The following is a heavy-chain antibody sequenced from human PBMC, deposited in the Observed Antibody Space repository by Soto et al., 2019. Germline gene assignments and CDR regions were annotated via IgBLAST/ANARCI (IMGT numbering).Heavy chain of an antibody. CDR1: GFTFDDYT. D-gene: IGHD6-13*01. CDR3: AKDIGMWGEFRGRYSSSWYLTGYYGMDV. J-gene: IGHJ6*02. Sequence: GGSLRLSCAASGFTFDDYTMHWVRQAPGKGLEWVSLISWDGGSTYYADSVKGRFTISRNKSKNSLYLKMNSLRTEDTALYYCAKDIGMWGEFRGRYSSSWYLTGYYGMDVWNQGTTVTVSS. V-gene: IGHV3-43*01. CDR2: ISWDGGST.